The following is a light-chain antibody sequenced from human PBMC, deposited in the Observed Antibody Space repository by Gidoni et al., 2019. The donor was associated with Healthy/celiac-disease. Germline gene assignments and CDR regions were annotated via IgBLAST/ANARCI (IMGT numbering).Light chain of an antibody. CDR1: QSVSSSY. CDR2: GAS. J-gene: IGKJ2*01. V-gene: IGKV3-20*01. CDR3: QQYGSVYT. Sequence: IVLTQSPGTLSLSPGERATLSCRASQSVSSSYLACYQQNPGQAPRLLICGASSRATGIPCRFSGCGSWTDFTLTIIILDPEFFAVYSCQQYGSVYTFGQGTKLEIK.